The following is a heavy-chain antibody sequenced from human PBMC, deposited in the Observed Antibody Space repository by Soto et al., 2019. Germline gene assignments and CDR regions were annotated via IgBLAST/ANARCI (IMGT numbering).Heavy chain of an antibody. Sequence: QVQLQESGPGLVKPSVTLSLTCAVSGYSISNTNWCGWIRQPPGKGLEWIGYIYYSGNTYYNPSLKSLVTMSVDTSKNQFSLKLSSVTAVDTAVYYCARLGDSSGNHAYWFDPWGQGTLVTVSS. V-gene: IGHV4-28*01. CDR3: ARLGDSSGNHAYWFDP. J-gene: IGHJ5*02. D-gene: IGHD3-10*01. CDR1: GYSISNTNW. CDR2: IYYSGNT.